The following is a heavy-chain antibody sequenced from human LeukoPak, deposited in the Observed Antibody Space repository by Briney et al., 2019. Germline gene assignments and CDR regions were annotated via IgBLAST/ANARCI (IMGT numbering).Heavy chain of an antibody. D-gene: IGHD4-17*01. V-gene: IGHV3-23*01. CDR1: GFTFSSYA. CDR3: AKDLSYGDYGYYYYMDV. Sequence: GGSLRLSCAASGFTFSSYAMSWVRQAPGKGLEWVSAISGSGGSTYYADSVKGRFTISRDNSKNTLYLQMNSLRAEDTAVYYCAKDLSYGDYGYYYYMDVWGKGTTVTVSS. J-gene: IGHJ6*03. CDR2: ISGSGGST.